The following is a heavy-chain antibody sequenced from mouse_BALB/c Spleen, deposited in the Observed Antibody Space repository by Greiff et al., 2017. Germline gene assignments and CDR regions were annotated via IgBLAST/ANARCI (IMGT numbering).Heavy chain of an antibody. Sequence: EVKLVESGPSLVKPSQTLSLTCSVTGDSITSGYWNWIRKFPGNKLEYMGYISYSGSTYYNPSLKSRISITRDTSKNQYYLQLNSVTTEDTATYYCARDGYYEGAMDYWGQGTSVTVSS. CDR3: ARDGYYEGAMDY. CDR1: GDSITSGY. CDR2: ISYSGST. D-gene: IGHD2-3*01. V-gene: IGHV3-8*02. J-gene: IGHJ4*01.